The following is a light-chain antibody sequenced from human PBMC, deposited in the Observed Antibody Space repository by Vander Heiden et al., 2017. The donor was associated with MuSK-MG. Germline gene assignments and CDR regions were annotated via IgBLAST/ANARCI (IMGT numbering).Light chain of an antibody. V-gene: IGLV3-19*01. CDR3: DSRYNSGNDLWV. J-gene: IGLJ3*02. CDR2: GKN. Sequence: KPGQAPVLVIYGKNNRPSGFADRFSGSSSGNTTTLTTTRAQAEEEADYYGDSRYNSGNDLWVFGGGTKLTVL.